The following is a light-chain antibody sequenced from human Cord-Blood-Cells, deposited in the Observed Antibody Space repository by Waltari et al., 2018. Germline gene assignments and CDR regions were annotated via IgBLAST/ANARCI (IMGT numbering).Light chain of an antibody. Sequence: QSVLTQPPSVSEAPRQRVTISCSGSSSNIGNNAVNWYQQLPGKAPKLLIYYDELLPSGVSDRFSGSMSGTSASLAISGLQSGDEADYYCAAWDDSLNWVFGGGTKLTVL. CDR3: AAWDDSLNWV. V-gene: IGLV1-36*01. CDR1: SSNIGNNA. CDR2: YDE. J-gene: IGLJ3*02.